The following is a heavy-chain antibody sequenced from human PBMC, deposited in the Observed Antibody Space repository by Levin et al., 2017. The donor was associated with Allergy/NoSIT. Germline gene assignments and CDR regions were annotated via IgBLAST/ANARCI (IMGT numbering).Heavy chain of an antibody. V-gene: IGHV4-38-2*01. CDR1: GYSISRGNY. D-gene: IGHD2-15*01. J-gene: IGHJ5*02. CDR3: ARGDCIGGTCYSVYDWFDP. CDR2: LYHTGTT. Sequence: SETLSLTCGVSGYSISRGNYWGWIRQPPGKALEWIGSLYHTGTTHYNPSLESRVTISVDTSKNQFSLKLSSVTAADTGVYYCARGDCIGGTCYSVYDWFDPWGQGILVTVSS.